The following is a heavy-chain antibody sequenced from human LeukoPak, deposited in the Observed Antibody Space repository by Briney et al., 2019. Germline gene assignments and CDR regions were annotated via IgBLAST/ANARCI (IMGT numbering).Heavy chain of an antibody. J-gene: IGHJ5*02. CDR3: VRSLYANNWFDP. CDR1: GYTFTSYY. D-gene: IGHD5/OR15-5a*01. V-gene: IGHV1-46*01. CDR2: INPSGGST. Sequence: ASVKVSCKASGYTFTSYYMHWVRQAPGQGLEWMGIINPSGGSTSYAQKFQGRVTMTRDTSTSTVYMELSSLRSEDTAVYYCVRSLYANNWFDPWGQGTLVTVSS.